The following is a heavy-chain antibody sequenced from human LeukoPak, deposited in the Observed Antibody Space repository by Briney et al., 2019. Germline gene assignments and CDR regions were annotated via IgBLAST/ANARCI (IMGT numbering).Heavy chain of an antibody. V-gene: IGHV3-33*08. Sequence: GGSLRLSCAASGFTVSSNYMSWVRQAPGKGLEWVAVIWLDGNDKYYADSVKGRFTISRDNAKNSLYLQMNSLRAEDTAAYYCARYSGSYEVNYYYYYGMDVWGQGTTVTVSS. CDR3: ARYSGSYEVNYYYYYGMDV. D-gene: IGHD1-26*01. J-gene: IGHJ6*02. CDR1: GFTVSSNY. CDR2: IWLDGNDK.